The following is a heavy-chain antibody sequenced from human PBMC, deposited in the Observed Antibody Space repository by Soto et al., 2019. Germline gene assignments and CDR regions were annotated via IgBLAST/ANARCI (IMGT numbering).Heavy chain of an antibody. V-gene: IGHV4-39*01. J-gene: IGHJ4*02. CDR2: MFYGVST. Sequence: QLQVQESGPGLVTPSETLSLTCTVSGSSINSSGYYWGWIRQPPGTGLEWIGSMFYGVSTYYNPSLKSRVTVSVDTAKNQFSLNLRSVTAADTAVYYCARLPSRHLVDYCGQGTLVTVSS. D-gene: IGHD3-3*02. CDR1: GSSINSSGYY. CDR3: ARLPSRHLVDY.